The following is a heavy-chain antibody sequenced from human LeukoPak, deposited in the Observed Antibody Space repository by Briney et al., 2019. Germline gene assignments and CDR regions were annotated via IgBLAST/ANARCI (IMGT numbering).Heavy chain of an antibody. J-gene: IGHJ5*02. CDR3: ARGWAVAGNPNWFDP. D-gene: IGHD6-19*01. Sequence: GGSLRLSCEASGFRFSGYGMHWVRQAPGKGLEWVAVIWSDGSNKYYTDSVKGRFAISRDNSKNTLYLQMSSLRAEDTAVYYCARGWAVAGNPNWFDPWGQGTLVTVSS. V-gene: IGHV3-33*08. CDR1: GFRFSGYG. CDR2: IWSDGSNK.